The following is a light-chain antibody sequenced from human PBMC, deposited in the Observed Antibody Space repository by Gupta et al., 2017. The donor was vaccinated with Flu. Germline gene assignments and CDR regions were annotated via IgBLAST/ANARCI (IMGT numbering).Light chain of an antibody. CDR3: QQYYGTPYT. CDR1: HIVLSRASTKNY. V-gene: IGKV4-1*01. Sequence: SSHIVLSRASTKNYLSLYQQQAGHPPQLLIYWASTRASGVPVRFSGSGSVTYFTLTISSLHDEDVAVYYCQQYYGTPYTFGQGTKLEIK. J-gene: IGKJ2*01. CDR2: WAS.